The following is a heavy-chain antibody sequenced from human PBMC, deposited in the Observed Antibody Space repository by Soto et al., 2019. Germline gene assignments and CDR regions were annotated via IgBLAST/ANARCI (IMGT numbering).Heavy chain of an antibody. CDR1: GGSVSSGSYY. CDR3: ARDYYYGSGSYYNTGPSAFDI. Sequence: SETLSLTCTVSGGSVSSGSYYWSWIRQPPGKGLEWIGNIYYSGSTNYNPSLKSRVTISVDTSKNQFSLKLSSVTAADTAVYYCARDYYYGSGSYYNTGPSAFDIWGQGTMVTVSS. V-gene: IGHV4-61*01. J-gene: IGHJ3*02. CDR2: IYYSGST. D-gene: IGHD3-10*01.